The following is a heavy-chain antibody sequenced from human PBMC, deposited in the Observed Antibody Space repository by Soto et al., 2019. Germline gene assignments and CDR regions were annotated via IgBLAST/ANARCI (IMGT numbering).Heavy chain of an antibody. J-gene: IGHJ4*02. V-gene: IGHV3-30*18. CDR3: AKDRYYDSSGFFNY. Sequence: QVQLVESGGGVVQPGRSLRLSCAASGFTFSSYGMHWVRQAPGKGLEWVAVISYDGSNKYYADSVKGRFTISRDNSKNTLYLQMNSLRAGDTAVYYCAKDRYYDSSGFFNYWGQGTLVTVSS. CDR2: ISYDGSNK. D-gene: IGHD3-22*01. CDR1: GFTFSSYG.